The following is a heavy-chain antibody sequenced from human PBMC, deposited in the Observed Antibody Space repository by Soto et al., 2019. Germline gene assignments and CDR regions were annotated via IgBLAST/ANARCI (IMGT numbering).Heavy chain of an antibody. Sequence: EVQVLDSGGGLVQPGGSLRLSCAASGFTFSTYPMSWVRQAPGKGLGWVSIISGSGGNTDYAGSVKGRFTMSRDNSKNTVYLQMNSLGAEDSAVYYCAKVPLNYSRSYFDFWAHGTLATVSS. CDR2: ISGSGGNT. J-gene: IGHJ4*01. D-gene: IGHD2-2*01. CDR1: GFTFSTYP. V-gene: IGHV3-23*01. CDR3: AKVPLNYSRSYFDF.